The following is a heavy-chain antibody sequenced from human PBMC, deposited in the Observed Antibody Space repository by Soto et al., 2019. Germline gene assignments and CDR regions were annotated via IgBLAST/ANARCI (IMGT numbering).Heavy chain of an antibody. D-gene: IGHD6-13*01. CDR1: GFTFSSYS. CDR3: ARDQRAAAGAITISYYYYYGMDV. CDR2: ISSSSSYI. J-gene: IGHJ6*02. V-gene: IGHV3-21*01. Sequence: GGSLRLSCAASGFTFSSYSMNWVRQAPGKGLEWVSSISSSSSYIYYADSVKGRFTISRDNAKNSLYLQMNSLRAEDAAVYYCARDQRAAAGAITISYYYYYGMDVWGQGTTVTVSS.